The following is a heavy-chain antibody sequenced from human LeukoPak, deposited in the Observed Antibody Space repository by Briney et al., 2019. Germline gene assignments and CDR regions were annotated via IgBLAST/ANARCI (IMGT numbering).Heavy chain of an antibody. CDR2: INHNGGNT. CDR1: GFTFSSYG. Sequence: GGSLRLSCAASGFTFSSYGMSWVRQAPGKGLEWVSTINHNGGNTYYADSVKGRFTISRDNSKNTLYLQMNSLRAEDTAVYYCAKVYVWNEYYFDYWGQGTRVTVSS. V-gene: IGHV3-23*01. J-gene: IGHJ4*02. CDR3: AKVYVWNEYYFDY. D-gene: IGHD1-1*01.